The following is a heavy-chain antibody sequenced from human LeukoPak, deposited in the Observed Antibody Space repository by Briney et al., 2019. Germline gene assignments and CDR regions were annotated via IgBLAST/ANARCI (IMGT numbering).Heavy chain of an antibody. V-gene: IGHV1-2*02. Sequence: GASLKVSCKASGYTFTGYYMHWVRQAPGQGLEWMGWINPNSGGTNYAQKFQGRVTMTRDTSISTAYMELSRLRSDDTAVYYCARDRTHGSYYDYWGQGTLVTVSS. CDR2: INPNSGGT. D-gene: IGHD1-26*01. J-gene: IGHJ4*02. CDR3: ARDRTHGSYYDY. CDR1: GYTFTGYY.